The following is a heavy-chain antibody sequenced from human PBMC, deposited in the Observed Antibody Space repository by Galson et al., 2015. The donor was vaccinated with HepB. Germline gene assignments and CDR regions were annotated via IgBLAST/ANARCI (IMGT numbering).Heavy chain of an antibody. CDR1: GYTFINYG. CDR2: ISTFNGNT. V-gene: IGHV1-18*01. CDR3: ARGYSSGLTTSYYYGMDV. Sequence: SVKVSCKASGYTFINYGITWVRQAPGQGLEWLGWISTFNGNTNYAQKLQGRVTMTTDTSTSTAYMDLRSLRSDDTAVDYCARGYSSGLTTSYYYGMDVWGQGTTVTVS. D-gene: IGHD6-19*01. J-gene: IGHJ6*02.